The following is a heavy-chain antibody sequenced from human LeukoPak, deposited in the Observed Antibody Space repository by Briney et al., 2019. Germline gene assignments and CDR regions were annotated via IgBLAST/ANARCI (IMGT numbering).Heavy chain of an antibody. J-gene: IGHJ4*02. V-gene: IGHV5-10-1*01. Sequence: PGESLKISCKASGYSFTTYWITWVRQMPGEGLEWMGRIDPSDSYTNYSPSFQGHVTISADNSISTAYLQWSSLKASDTAMYYRARHGGSGWYDYWGQGTLVTVSS. D-gene: IGHD6-19*01. CDR1: GYSFTTYW. CDR2: IDPSDSYT. CDR3: ARHGGSGWYDY.